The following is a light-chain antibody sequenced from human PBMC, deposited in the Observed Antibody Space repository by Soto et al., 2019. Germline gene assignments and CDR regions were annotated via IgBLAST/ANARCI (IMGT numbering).Light chain of an antibody. J-gene: IGLJ2*01. Sequence: QSVLTQPPSVSGAPGQRVTISCTGSSSNIGAGYDVHWYQQFPGKAPKLLIYGYINRPSGVPDRFSGSKSGTSPYLAITVLQAEDEADYYCQSYDNSLSGYVFGGGTKLTVL. CDR3: QSYDNSLSGYV. CDR1: SSNIGAGYD. CDR2: GYI. V-gene: IGLV1-40*01.